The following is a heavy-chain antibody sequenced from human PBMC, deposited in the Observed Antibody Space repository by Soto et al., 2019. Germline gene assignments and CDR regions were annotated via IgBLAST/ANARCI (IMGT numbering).Heavy chain of an antibody. CDR1: GGSISSSSYY. Sequence: PSETLSLTCTVSGGSISSSSYYWGWIRQPPGKGLEWIGRIYTSGSTNHNPSLKSRVTMSVDTSKNQFSLKLSSVTAADTAVYYCAREVVSPWSGYHLGLGYYYYGMDVWGQGTTVTVSS. V-gene: IGHV4-39*07. J-gene: IGHJ6*02. CDR2: IYTSGST. D-gene: IGHD3-3*01. CDR3: AREVVSPWSGYHLGLGYYYYGMDV.